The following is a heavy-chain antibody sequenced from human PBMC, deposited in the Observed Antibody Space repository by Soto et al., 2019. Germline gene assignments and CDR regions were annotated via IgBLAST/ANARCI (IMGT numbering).Heavy chain of an antibody. CDR2: IYYSGST. V-gene: IGHV4-30-4*01. CDR1: GGSISSGDYY. D-gene: IGHD6-13*01. J-gene: IGHJ5*02. Sequence: PSETLSLTCTVSGGSISSGDYYWSWIRQPPGKGLEWIGYIYYSGSTYYNPSLKSRVTISVDTSKNQFSLKLSSVTAADTAVYYCARLRGPESSSWYDDAFKWFDPWGPGTLVTVSS. CDR3: ARLRGPESSSWYDDAFKWFDP.